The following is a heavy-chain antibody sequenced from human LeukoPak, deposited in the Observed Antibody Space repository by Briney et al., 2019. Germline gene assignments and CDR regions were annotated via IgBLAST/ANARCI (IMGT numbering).Heavy chain of an antibody. D-gene: IGHD5-24*01. V-gene: IGHV4-61*01. CDR1: GGSISSSSYY. J-gene: IGHJ4*02. CDR2: IYYTGST. Sequence: PSETLSLTCTVSGGSISSSSYYWSWIRQPPGKGLEWIGYIYYTGSTTYDPSLKSRVTISVDTSKNQFSLRLSSVTAADTAVYYCARGGPRRDGYNADYWGQGTLVTVSS. CDR3: ARGGPRRDGYNADY.